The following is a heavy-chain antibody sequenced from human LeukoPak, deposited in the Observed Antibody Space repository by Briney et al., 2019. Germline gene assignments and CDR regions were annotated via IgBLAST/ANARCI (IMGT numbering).Heavy chain of an antibody. CDR3: GGGGGYASPIGY. J-gene: IGHJ4*02. CDR2: IYHSGST. V-gene: IGHV4-59*01. CDR1: GGSISTYY. D-gene: IGHD5-12*01. Sequence: SETLSLTCTLSGGSISTYYWSWIRQPPGEGLEWIGYIYHSGSTNYNPTLKSRVTISLDTSKNQFSLKLRAVTAAGTAVIYFGGGGGYASPIGYWGQGALVTVSS.